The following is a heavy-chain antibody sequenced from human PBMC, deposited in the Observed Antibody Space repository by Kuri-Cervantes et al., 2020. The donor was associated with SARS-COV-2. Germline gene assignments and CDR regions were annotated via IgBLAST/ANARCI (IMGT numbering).Heavy chain of an antibody. Sequence: LSLTCAASGFTFSSYAMHWVRQAPGKGLEWVAVISYDGSNKYYADSVKGRFTISRDNSKNTLYLQMNSLRAEDTAAYYCARAFMVRGVNGPGYWGQGTLVTVSS. CDR3: ARAFMVRGVNGPGY. J-gene: IGHJ4*02. V-gene: IGHV3-30-3*01. CDR2: ISYDGSNK. D-gene: IGHD3-10*01. CDR1: GFTFSSYA.